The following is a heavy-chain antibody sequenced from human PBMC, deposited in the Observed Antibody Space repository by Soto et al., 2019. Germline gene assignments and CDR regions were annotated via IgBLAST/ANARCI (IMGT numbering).Heavy chain of an antibody. J-gene: IGHJ4*02. Sequence: QVQLQESGPGLVKPSQTLSLTCTVSGGSISSGGYYWTWIRQHPGKGLAWIGYIYNSESTYYNPSLKSRVTISADTSRNQFSLKLSSVTAADTAVYYCARGTYCGGDCFSGTAYCGQGSLVTVSS. CDR1: GGSISSGGYY. CDR2: IYNSEST. V-gene: IGHV4-31*03. D-gene: IGHD2-21*01. CDR3: ARGTYCGGDCFSGTAY.